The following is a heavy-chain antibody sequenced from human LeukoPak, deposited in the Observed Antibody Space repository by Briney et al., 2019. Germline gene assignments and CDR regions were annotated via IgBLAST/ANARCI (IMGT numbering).Heavy chain of an antibody. V-gene: IGHV1-8*01. Sequence: ASVKVSCKASGYTFTSYDINWVRQATGQGLEWMGWMNPNSGNTGYAQKFQGRVTMTRNTSISTAYMELSSLRSEDTAVYYCARFYDFWSCYYNTYYYYGMDVWGQGTTVTVSS. CDR3: ARFYDFWSCYYNTYYYYGMDV. J-gene: IGHJ6*02. CDR2: MNPNSGNT. D-gene: IGHD3-3*01. CDR1: GYTFTSYD.